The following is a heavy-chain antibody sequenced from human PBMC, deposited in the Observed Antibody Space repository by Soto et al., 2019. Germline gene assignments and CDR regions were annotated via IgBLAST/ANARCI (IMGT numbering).Heavy chain of an antibody. CDR3: ARDSYYDFWNGYGHYYYYYMDV. D-gene: IGHD3-3*01. Sequence: QVQLVESGGGVVQPGRSLRLSCAASGFTFSSYGMHWVRQAPGKGLEWVAVIWYDGSNKYYADSVKGRFTISRDNSKNTLYLQMNSLRAEDTAMYYCARDSYYDFWNGYGHYYYYYMDVWGKGTTVTFSS. J-gene: IGHJ6*03. V-gene: IGHV3-33*01. CDR2: IWYDGSNK. CDR1: GFTFSSYG.